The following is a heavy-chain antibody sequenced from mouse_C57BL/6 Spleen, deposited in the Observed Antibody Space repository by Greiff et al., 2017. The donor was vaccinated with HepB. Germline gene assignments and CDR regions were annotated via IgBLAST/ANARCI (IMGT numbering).Heavy chain of an antibody. Sequence: QVQLQQPGAELVRPGTSVKLSCKASGYTFPSYWMHGVKQRPGQGLEWIGVIDPSDSYTNYNQKFKGKATLTVDTASSTAYMQLSSLTSEDSAVYYCARRKGDGYFDYWGQGTTLTVSS. CDR3: ARRKGDGYFDY. V-gene: IGHV1-59*01. J-gene: IGHJ2*01. CDR2: IDPSDSYT. CDR1: GYTFPSYW.